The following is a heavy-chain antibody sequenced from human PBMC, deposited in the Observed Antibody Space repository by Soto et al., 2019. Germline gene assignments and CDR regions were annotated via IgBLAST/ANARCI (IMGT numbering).Heavy chain of an antibody. CDR1: GFTFSSYW. V-gene: IGHV3-23*01. Sequence: GGSLRLSCAASGFTFSSYWMHWVRQAPGKGLEWVSAISGSGGSTYYADYVKGRFTISRDNSKNTLYLQMNSLRAEDTVVYYCAKDQLYIRGVIHNWFDPWGQGTLVTVSS. D-gene: IGHD3-10*02. CDR2: ISGSGGST. J-gene: IGHJ5*02. CDR3: AKDQLYIRGVIHNWFDP.